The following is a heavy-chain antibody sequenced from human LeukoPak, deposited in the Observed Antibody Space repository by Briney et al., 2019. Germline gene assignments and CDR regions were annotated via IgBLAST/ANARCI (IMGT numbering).Heavy chain of an antibody. CDR3: ASNNVDTAMDAFDY. V-gene: IGHV1-69*13. D-gene: IGHD5-18*01. J-gene: IGHJ4*02. CDR1: GGTFSSYA. Sequence: SVKVSCKASGGTFSSYAISWVRQAPGQGLEWMGGIIPIFGTANYAQKFQGRVTITADESTSTAYMELSSLRSEDTAVYYCASNNVDTAMDAFDYWGQGALVTVSS. CDR2: IIPIFGTA.